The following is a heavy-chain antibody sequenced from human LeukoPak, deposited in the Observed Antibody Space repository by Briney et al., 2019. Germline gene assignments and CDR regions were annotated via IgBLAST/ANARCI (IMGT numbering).Heavy chain of an antibody. V-gene: IGHV3-30*02. Sequence: PGGSLRLSCAASGFTFSSYGMHWVRQAPGKGLEWVAFIRYDGSNKYYADSVKGRFTISRDNSKNTLYLQMNSLRAEDTAVYYCARGGGDDIVVVPAAGNWFDPWGQGTLVTVSS. CDR3: ARGGGDDIVVVPAAGNWFDP. CDR1: GFTFSSYG. D-gene: IGHD2-2*01. J-gene: IGHJ5*02. CDR2: IRYDGSNK.